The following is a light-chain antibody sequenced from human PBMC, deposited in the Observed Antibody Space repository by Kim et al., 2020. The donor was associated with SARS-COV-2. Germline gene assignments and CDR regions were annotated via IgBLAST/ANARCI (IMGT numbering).Light chain of an antibody. V-gene: IGKV1-39*01. CDR1: QSTNNY. CDR2: GAS. CDR3: KQRVT. J-gene: IGKJ4*01. Sequence: DIQLTQSPSSLSASVGDRVTITCRASQSTNNYLNWYQHKPGKAPKLLIYGASHLQSGVPSRLSGSGSGTDFTLTISSLQPDDFASYYCKQRVTFGGGTKLELE.